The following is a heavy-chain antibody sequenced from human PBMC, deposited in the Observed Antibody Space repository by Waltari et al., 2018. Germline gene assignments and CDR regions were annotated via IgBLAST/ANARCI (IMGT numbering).Heavy chain of an antibody. CDR1: GGSISSYY. Sequence: QVQLQESGPGLVKPSETLSLTCTVSGGSISSYYWSWIRQPPGKGLEWIGYIYYSGSTNYNPSLKSRVTISVDKSKNQFSLKLSSVTAADTAVYYCARAPLQRRNFNFDYWGQGTLVTVSS. V-gene: IGHV4-59*12. CDR2: IYYSGST. D-gene: IGHD6-25*01. J-gene: IGHJ4*02. CDR3: ARAPLQRRNFNFDY.